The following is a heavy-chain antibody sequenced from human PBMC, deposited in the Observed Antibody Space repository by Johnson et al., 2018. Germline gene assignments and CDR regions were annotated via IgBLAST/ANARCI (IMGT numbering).Heavy chain of an antibody. Sequence: QVQLVESGGGVVQPGRSLRLSCAAAGFTFSSYGMHGVRQAPGKGLEWVAVIWYDGSNKYYADSVKGRFTISRDNSKNTLYLQMNSLRAEDTAVYYCSREWVVVDATDAFDIWGQGTMVTVSS. V-gene: IGHV3-33*01. CDR1: GFTFSSYG. J-gene: IGHJ3*02. CDR2: IWYDGSNK. D-gene: IGHD2-15*01. CDR3: SREWVVVDATDAFDI.